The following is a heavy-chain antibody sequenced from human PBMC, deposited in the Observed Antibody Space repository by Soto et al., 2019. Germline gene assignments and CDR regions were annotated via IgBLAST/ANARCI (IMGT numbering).Heavy chain of an antibody. CDR2: ISGSGGST. V-gene: IGHV3-23*01. CDR1: GFTFSSYA. D-gene: IGHD3-3*01. Sequence: EVQRLESGGGLVQPGGSLRLSCAASGFTFSSYAMSWVRQAPGKVLEWVSAISGSGGSTYYADSVKGRFTIYRDNSKNTMYMQMICLRAEDTAIYYCAKDPVTIYDFWSGYKPAYWGQGTLVTVSS. J-gene: IGHJ4*02. CDR3: AKDPVTIYDFWSGYKPAY.